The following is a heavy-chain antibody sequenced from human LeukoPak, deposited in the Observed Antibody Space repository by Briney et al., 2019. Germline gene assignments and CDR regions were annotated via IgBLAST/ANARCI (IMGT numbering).Heavy chain of an antibody. CDR2: IYYSGST. D-gene: IGHD6-19*01. V-gene: IGHV4-59*01. CDR1: GDSIYSYY. CDR3: ARDEGSGPLDY. Sequence: SETLSLTFTVSGDSIYSYYWSWIRQPPGKGLEWIGYIYYSGSTNYNPSLKSRVTISVDTSKNQFSLKLSSVTAADTAVYYCARDEGSGPLDYWGQGTLVTVSS. J-gene: IGHJ4*02.